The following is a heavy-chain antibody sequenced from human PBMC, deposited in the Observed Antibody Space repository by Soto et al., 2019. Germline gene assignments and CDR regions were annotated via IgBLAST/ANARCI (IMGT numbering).Heavy chain of an antibody. D-gene: IGHD3-3*01. Sequence: QVQLVQSGAEVKKPGASVKISCKASGYKFTNYAMHGVRQAPGQRLEWMGWINPGNDNTKYSQKFQDRVTITMDTSASTAYMELSSLRSEDTAGYYCARASGAFDIWGQGTMVTVSS. CDR1: GYKFTNYA. CDR2: INPGNDNT. V-gene: IGHV1-3*01. CDR3: ARASGAFDI. J-gene: IGHJ3*02.